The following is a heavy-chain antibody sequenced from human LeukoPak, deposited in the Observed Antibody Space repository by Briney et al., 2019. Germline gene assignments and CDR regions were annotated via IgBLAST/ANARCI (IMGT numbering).Heavy chain of an antibody. V-gene: IGHV4-4*07. CDR3: ARDIRYCTSTSCYKDYFYAMDV. D-gene: IGHD2-2*02. Sequence: SGTLSLTCTVSDGSISGYYWSWIRQPAGKGLEWIGRVYISGTTNYNPSLKGRVTMSVDTSKNQFSLKLSSATAADTAVYYCARDIRYCTSTSCYKDYFYAMDVWGQGTTVTVSS. J-gene: IGHJ6*02. CDR1: DGSISGYY. CDR2: VYISGTT.